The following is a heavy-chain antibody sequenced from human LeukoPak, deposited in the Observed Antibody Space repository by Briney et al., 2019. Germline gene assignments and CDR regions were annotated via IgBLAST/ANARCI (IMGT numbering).Heavy chain of an antibody. CDR3: AAQGTEMATIRGPFNY. Sequence: SETLSLTCTVSGGSISSYYWSWTRQPPGKGLEWIGYIYYSGSTNYNPSLKSRVTISVDTSKNQFSLKLSSVTAADTAVYYCAAQGTEMATIRGPFNYWGQGTLVTVSS. CDR1: GGSISSYY. CDR2: IYYSGST. D-gene: IGHD5-24*01. J-gene: IGHJ4*02. V-gene: IGHV4-59*01.